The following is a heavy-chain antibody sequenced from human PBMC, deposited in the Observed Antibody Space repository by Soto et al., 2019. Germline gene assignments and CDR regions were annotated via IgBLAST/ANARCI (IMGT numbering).Heavy chain of an antibody. CDR2: VYYSGTT. Sequence: SETLSLTCSVSGGSVSNKTYYWSWIRQPPGKRLEWIGYVYYSGTTNYNPSLKSRVTISVDLSKNQFSLRLSSVTTADTALYYCARTTAVPNTLRSRYFFDYWGQGTLVTAPQ. D-gene: IGHD4-17*01. V-gene: IGHV4-61*01. CDR3: ARTTAVPNTLRSRYFFDY. J-gene: IGHJ4*02. CDR1: GGSVSNKTYY.